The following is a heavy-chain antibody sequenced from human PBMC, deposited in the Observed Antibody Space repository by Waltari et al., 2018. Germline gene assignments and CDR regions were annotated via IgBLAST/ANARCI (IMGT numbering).Heavy chain of an antibody. V-gene: IGHV4-59*11. CDR2: IYYSGST. J-gene: IGHJ4*02. CDR3: ARDGIAAAYFDY. CDR1: GGSISSHY. Sequence: QVQLQESGPGLVKPSETLSLTCTVSGGSISSHYWSWIRQPPGKGLEWIGYIYYSGSTNSNPSLKRRVTISVDTSKNQFSLKLSSVTAADTAVYYCARDGIAAAYFDYWGQGTLVTVSS. D-gene: IGHD6-13*01.